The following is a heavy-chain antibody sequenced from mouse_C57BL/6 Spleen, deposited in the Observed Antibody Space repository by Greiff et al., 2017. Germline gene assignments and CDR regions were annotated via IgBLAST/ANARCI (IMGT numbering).Heavy chain of an antibody. Sequence: QVQLQQSGPELVKPGASVKISCKASGYTFTDYYINWVKQRPGQGLEWIGWIYPGSGNTTYNEKFNGKATLTVDTAYSTAYMQLSSLSSGDSAVYFGARWIYCGGIYYYAMDYWGQGTSVTVSS. V-gene: IGHV1-84*01. CDR1: GYTFTDYY. CDR3: ARWIYCGGIYYYAMDY. CDR2: IYPGSGNT. D-gene: IGHD1-3*01. J-gene: IGHJ4*01.